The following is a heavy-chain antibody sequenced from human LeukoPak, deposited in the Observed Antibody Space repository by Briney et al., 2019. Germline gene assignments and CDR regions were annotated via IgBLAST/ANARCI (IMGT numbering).Heavy chain of an antibody. D-gene: IGHD3-3*01. CDR3: ARGFGFLEWLFLY. CDR1: GFTFSSYG. Sequence: KPGGSLRLSCAASGFTFSSYGMHWVRQAPGKGLEWVSSISSSSSYIYYADSVKGRFTISRDNAKNSLYLQMNSLRAEDTAVYYCARGFGFLEWLFLYWGQGTLVTVSS. V-gene: IGHV3-21*01. CDR2: ISSSSSYI. J-gene: IGHJ4*02.